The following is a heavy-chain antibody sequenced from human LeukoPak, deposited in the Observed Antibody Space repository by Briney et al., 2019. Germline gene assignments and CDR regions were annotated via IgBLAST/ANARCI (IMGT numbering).Heavy chain of an antibody. CDR1: GFTFSSYA. CDR2: ISYDGSNK. D-gene: IGHD4-23*01. V-gene: IGHV3-30-3*01. CDR3: ASAQGRWDYFDY. Sequence: GSLRLSCAASGFTFSSYAMHWVRQAPGKGLEWVAVISYDGSNKYYAGSVKGRFTISRDNAKNSLYLQMNSLRAEDTAVYYCASAQGRWDYFDYWGQGTLVTVSS. J-gene: IGHJ4*02.